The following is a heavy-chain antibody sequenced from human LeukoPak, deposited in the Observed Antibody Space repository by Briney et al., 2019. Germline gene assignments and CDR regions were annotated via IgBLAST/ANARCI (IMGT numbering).Heavy chain of an antibody. CDR1: GYTFTSYG. CDR3: AKSYSSGWDFDY. Sequence: ASVKVSCKASGYTFTSYGISWVRQAPGQGLEWMGRINPNSGGTNYAQKFQGRVTMTRDTSISTAYMELSRLTSDDTAVYYCAKSYSSGWDFDYWGQGTLVTVSS. CDR2: INPNSGGT. D-gene: IGHD6-19*01. J-gene: IGHJ4*02. V-gene: IGHV1-2*06.